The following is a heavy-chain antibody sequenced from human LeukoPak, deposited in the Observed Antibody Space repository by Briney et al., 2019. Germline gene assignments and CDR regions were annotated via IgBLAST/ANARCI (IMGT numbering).Heavy chain of an antibody. J-gene: IGHJ4*02. V-gene: IGHV3-15*01. CDR2: IRRKTDGGTT. CDR3: TTEVAVAGTRHFDS. D-gene: IGHD6-19*01. CDR1: GFTVSNAW. Sequence: GGSLRLFCAASGFTVSNAWMGWVRPAPGKWLEWIGLIRRKTDGGTTDYAAPVKERFTISRDNSKNTLFLQINSMKTEDTAVYYCTTEVAVAGTRHFDSWGQGALVTVSS.